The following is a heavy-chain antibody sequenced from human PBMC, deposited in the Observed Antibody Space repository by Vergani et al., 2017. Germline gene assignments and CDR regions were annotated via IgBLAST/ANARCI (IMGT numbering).Heavy chain of an antibody. V-gene: IGHV5-51*01. J-gene: IGHJ4*02. D-gene: IGHD5-18*01. CDR1: GYSFTSYW. CDR3: ARPGVKGYSQAGLGY. Sequence: EVQLVQSGAEVKKPGESLKISCKGSGYSFTSYWIGWVRQLPGKGLEWMGIIYPGDSDTRYSPSFQGQVTISADKSISTAYLQWSSLQASDTAMYYCARPGVKGYSQAGLGYWGQGTLVTVSS. CDR2: IYPGDSDT.